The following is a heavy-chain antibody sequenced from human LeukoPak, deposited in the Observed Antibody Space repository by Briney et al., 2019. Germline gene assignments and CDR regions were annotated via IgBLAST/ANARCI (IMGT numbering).Heavy chain of an antibody. V-gene: IGHV4-4*07. CDR3: ARDSNCSGGSCYAPLDY. CDR2: IYTSGST. CDR1: GDSISSYY. J-gene: IGHJ4*02. D-gene: IGHD2-15*01. Sequence: SETLSLTCTVSGDSISSYYWSWIRQPAGKGLEWIGRIYTSGSTNYNPSLKSRVTMSVDTSKNQFSLKLSSVTAADTAVYYCARDSNCSGGSCYAPLDYWGQGTLVTVSS.